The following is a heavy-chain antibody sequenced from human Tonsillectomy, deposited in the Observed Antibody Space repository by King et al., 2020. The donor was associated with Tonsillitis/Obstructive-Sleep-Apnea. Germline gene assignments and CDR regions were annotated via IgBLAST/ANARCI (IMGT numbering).Heavy chain of an antibody. Sequence: VQLVESGGGLVQPGGSLRLSCAASGFTFSSYWMSWVRQAPGKGLEWVANIKQDGSEKYYVDSVKGRFTISRDNAKNSLYLQMNSLRAEDTAVYYCARNVVPAAIGYADAFDIWGQGTMVTVSS. V-gene: IGHV3-7*04. CDR1: GFTFSSYW. D-gene: IGHD2-2*01. J-gene: IGHJ3*02. CDR2: IKQDGSEK. CDR3: ARNVVPAAIGYADAFDI.